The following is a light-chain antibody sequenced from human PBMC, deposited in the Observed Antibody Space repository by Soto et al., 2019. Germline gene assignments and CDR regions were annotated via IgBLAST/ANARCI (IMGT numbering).Light chain of an antibody. J-gene: IGLJ1*01. Sequence: QSALTQPASVSGSPGQSITISCTGTSSDVGSYNFVSWYQQHPGKAPKLIIYDVSNRPSGVSNRFSGSKSDNTASLTISGLQAEYEADYHCISYTSSSTYVFGTGTKLTVL. CDR1: SSDVGSYNF. CDR3: ISYTSSSTYV. V-gene: IGLV2-14*03. CDR2: DVS.